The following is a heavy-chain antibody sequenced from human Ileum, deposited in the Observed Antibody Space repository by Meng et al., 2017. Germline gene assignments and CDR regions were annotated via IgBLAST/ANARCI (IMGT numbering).Heavy chain of an antibody. CDR1: ADTFTSYY. J-gene: IGHJ4*02. V-gene: IGHV1-46*01. CDR3: ARDGFLVYYDSSGYPDY. Sequence: QSGAGVKKPGASVKVSRKASADTFTSYYMHWVRQAPGQGLEWMGIINPSGGSTSYAQKFQGRVTMTRDTSTSTVYMELSSLRSEDTAVYYCARDGFLVYYDSSGYPDYWGQGTLVTVSS. D-gene: IGHD3-22*01. CDR2: INPSGGST.